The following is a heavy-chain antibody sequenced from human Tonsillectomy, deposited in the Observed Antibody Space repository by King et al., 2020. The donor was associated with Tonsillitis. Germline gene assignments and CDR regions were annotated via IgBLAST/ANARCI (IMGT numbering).Heavy chain of an antibody. J-gene: IGHJ4*02. CDR3: ARGNGGKDY. CDR2: NYPGDSET. D-gene: IGHD4-23*01. Sequence: VQLVESGAEVKKPGESLKISCKGSGYRFTSYWIAWVRQRPGKGLEWMGINYPGDSETRYSPSFEGQVTIAADKSISTAYLQWSRRKASDTAMYYCARGNGGKDYWGQGTLVTVSS. V-gene: IGHV5-51*01. CDR1: GYRFTSYW.